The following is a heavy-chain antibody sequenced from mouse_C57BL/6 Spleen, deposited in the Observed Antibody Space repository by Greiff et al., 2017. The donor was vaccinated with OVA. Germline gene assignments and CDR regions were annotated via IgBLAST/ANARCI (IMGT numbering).Heavy chain of an antibody. Sequence: EVMLVESGGGLVQPKGSLKLSCAASGFSFNTYAMNWVRQAPGKGLEWVARIRSKSNNYATYYADSVKDRFTISRDDSESMLYLQMNNLKTEDTAMYYCVRHSDGYQYYYAMDYWGQGTSVTVSS. CDR3: VRHSDGYQYYYAMDY. V-gene: IGHV10-1*01. CDR1: GFSFNTYA. J-gene: IGHJ4*01. CDR2: IRSKSNNYAT. D-gene: IGHD2-3*01.